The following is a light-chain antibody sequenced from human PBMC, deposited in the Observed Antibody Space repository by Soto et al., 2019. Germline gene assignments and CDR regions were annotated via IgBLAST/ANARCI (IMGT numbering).Light chain of an antibody. CDR1: SSNIGTNP. J-gene: IGLJ2*01. CDR2: SDN. Sequence: QSVLTQPPSASGTPGQRVAISCSGGSSNIGTNPVNWYLHLPGTAPKLLIYSDNQRPSGVPDRFSGSKSGTSASLTISGLQSEDEDDYFCSAWDDSIYGPVFGGGTQLTVL. CDR3: SAWDDSIYGPV. V-gene: IGLV1-44*01.